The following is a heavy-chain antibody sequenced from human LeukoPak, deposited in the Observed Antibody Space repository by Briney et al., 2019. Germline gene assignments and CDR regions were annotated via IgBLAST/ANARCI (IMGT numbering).Heavy chain of an antibody. CDR2: IYYSGST. J-gene: IGHJ4*02. CDR3: ARRRYCSGGSCHAIDY. CDR1: GGSISSSSYY. V-gene: IGHV4-39*01. Sequence: SETLSLTCTVSGGSISSSSYYWGWIRQPPGKGLEWIGSIYYSGSTYYNPSLKSRVTIDTSKNQFSLKLSSVTAADTAVCYCARRRYCSGGSCHAIDYWGQGTLVTVSS. D-gene: IGHD2-15*01.